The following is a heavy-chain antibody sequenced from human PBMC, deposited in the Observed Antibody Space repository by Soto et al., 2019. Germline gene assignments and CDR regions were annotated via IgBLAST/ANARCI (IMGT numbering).Heavy chain of an antibody. CDR2: IRSKANSYAT. V-gene: IGHV3-73*01. D-gene: IGHD3-16*01. CDR1: GFTFSGSA. Sequence: EVQLVESGGGLVQPGGSLKLSCAASGFTFSGSAMHWVRQASGKGLEWVGRIRSKANSYATAYAASVKGRFTISRDDSKNTAYLQMNSLKIEDTAVYDCTTGGDHYYYYMDVWGKGTTVTVSS. CDR3: TTGGDHYYYYMDV. J-gene: IGHJ6*03.